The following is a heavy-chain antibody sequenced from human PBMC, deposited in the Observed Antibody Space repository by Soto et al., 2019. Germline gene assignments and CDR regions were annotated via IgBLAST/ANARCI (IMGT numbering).Heavy chain of an antibody. CDR3: ARLAYDILTGYYADY. CDR1: GGSISSSSYY. D-gene: IGHD3-9*01. J-gene: IGHJ4*02. Sequence: WETLSLTCTVSGGSISSSSYYWGGIRQPPGKGLDGIGSIYYSGSTYSNPSLKSRVTISVDTSKTQFSLKLSYVTAADTAVYFCARLAYDILTGYYADYWGQGTLVTVSS. CDR2: IYYSGST. V-gene: IGHV4-39*01.